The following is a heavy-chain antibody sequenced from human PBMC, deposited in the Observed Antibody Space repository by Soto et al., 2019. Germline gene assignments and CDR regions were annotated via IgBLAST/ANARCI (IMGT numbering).Heavy chain of an antibody. CDR1: GFSLTTSGVG. D-gene: IGHD1-26*01. J-gene: IGHJ4*02. CDR3: AHSLPARAIYY. Sequence: QITLKESGPTLVKTTQTLTLTCTFSGFSLTTSGVGVGWIRQPPGKALECLALIYWDDDKRYSPSLKSRLTITNHTPKNHVVLTITNIDPLDTATYYCAHSLPARAIYYWCQGTLLTVSS. CDR2: IYWDDDK. V-gene: IGHV2-5*02.